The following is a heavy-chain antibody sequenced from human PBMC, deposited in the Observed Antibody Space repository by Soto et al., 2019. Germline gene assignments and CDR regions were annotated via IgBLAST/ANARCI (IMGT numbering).Heavy chain of an antibody. CDR3: AKDQWRGGEWELQHFDY. CDR2: ISYDGSNK. Sequence: GGSLRLSCAASGFTFSSYGMHWVRQAPGKGLEWVAVISYDGSNKYYADSVKGRFTISRDNSKNTLYLQMNSLRAEDTAVYYCAKDQWRGGEWELQHFDYWGQGTLVTVSS. J-gene: IGHJ4*02. V-gene: IGHV3-30*18. CDR1: GFTFSSYG. D-gene: IGHD1-26*01.